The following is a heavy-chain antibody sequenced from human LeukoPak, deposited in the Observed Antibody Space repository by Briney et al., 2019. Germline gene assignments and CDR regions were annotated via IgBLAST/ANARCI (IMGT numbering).Heavy chain of an antibody. J-gene: IGHJ5*02. V-gene: IGHV4-34*01. CDR2: INHSGST. Sequence: PSETLSFTCAVYGGSFSGYYWSWIRQPPGKGLEWIGEINHSGSTNYNPSLKSRVTISVDTSKNQFSLKLSSVTAADTAVYYCARGGRRGFDPWGQGTLVTVSS. CDR1: GGSFSGYY. CDR3: ARGGRRGFDP.